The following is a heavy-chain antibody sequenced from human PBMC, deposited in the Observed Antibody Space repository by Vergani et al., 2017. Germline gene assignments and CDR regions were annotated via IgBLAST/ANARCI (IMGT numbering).Heavy chain of an antibody. CDR3: ARVDDSYRNYDYYYGMDG. CDR1: GGTFSSYA. V-gene: IGHV1-69*17. D-gene: IGHD2-21*01. CDR2: IIPIFGIA. J-gene: IGHJ6*02. Sequence: QVQLVQSGAEVKKPGSSVKVSCKASGGTFSSYAISWVRQAPGQGLEWMGWIIPIFGIANYAQKFQGRVTITADKSTSTAYMELRSLRSEDTAVYYCARVDDSYRNYDYYYGMDGGDQGTTVTVSS.